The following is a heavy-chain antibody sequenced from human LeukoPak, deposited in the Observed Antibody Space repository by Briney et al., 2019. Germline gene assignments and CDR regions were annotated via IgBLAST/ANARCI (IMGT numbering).Heavy chain of an antibody. Sequence: GGSLRLSCAASGFTFDDYAMHWVRQAPGKGLEWVSGISWNSGSIGYADSVKGRFTISRDNAKNSLYLQMNSLRAEDTALYYCAKEDTDYSSSIKGAFDIWGQGTMVTVSS. CDR3: AKEDTDYSSSIKGAFDI. CDR1: GFTFDDYA. D-gene: IGHD6-13*01. V-gene: IGHV3-9*01. CDR2: ISWNSGSI. J-gene: IGHJ3*02.